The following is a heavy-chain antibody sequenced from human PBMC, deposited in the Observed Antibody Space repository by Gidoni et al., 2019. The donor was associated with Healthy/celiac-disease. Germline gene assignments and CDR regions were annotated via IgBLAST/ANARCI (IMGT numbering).Heavy chain of an antibody. J-gene: IGHJ5*02. V-gene: IGHV3-21*01. CDR1: GVTFSRHR. D-gene: IGHD6-13*01. CDR3: ARDRGDSSSWSYNWFDP. Sequence: EVQLVESGGGLVKPGGSLRLSCAASGVTFSRHRMNWVRQAPGKGLDWVSSISSSSSYIYYADSVKGRFTISRDNAKNSLYLQMTSLRAEDTAVYYCARDRGDSSSWSYNWFDPWGQGTLVTVSS. CDR2: ISSSSSYI.